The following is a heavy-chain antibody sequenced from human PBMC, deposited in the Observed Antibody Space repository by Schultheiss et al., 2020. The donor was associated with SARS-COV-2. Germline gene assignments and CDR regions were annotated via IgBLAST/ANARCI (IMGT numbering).Heavy chain of an antibody. CDR1: GFTFGDYA. CDR3: GYSYAEYYFDY. CDR2: IRSKAYGGTT. Sequence: GGSLRLSCTASGFTFGDYAMSWFRQAPGKGLEWVGFIRSKAYGGTTEYAASVKDRFTILKDDSKSIAYLQMNSLKTEDTAVYYCGYSYAEYYFDYWGQGTLVTVSS. V-gene: IGHV3-49*03. J-gene: IGHJ4*02. D-gene: IGHD5-18*01.